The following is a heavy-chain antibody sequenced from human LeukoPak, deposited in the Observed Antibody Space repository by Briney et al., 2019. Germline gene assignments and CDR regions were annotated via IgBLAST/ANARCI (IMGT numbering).Heavy chain of an antibody. CDR2: INHSGST. Sequence: SETLSLTCAVYGGSFSGYHWSWIRQPPGKGLEWIGEINHSGSTNYNPSPKSRVTTSVNTSKNQSSLKLSSVTAADTAVYYCARSEYYYDTSWFDPWGQGTLVTVSS. CDR3: ARSEYYYDTSWFDP. D-gene: IGHD3-22*01. CDR1: GGSFSGYH. V-gene: IGHV4-34*01. J-gene: IGHJ5*02.